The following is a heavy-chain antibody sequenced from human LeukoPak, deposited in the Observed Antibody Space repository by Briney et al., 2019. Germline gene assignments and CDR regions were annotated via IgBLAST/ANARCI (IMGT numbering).Heavy chain of an antibody. J-gene: IGHJ4*02. CDR3: ARDPRAGYLDN. V-gene: IGHV3-43*01. CDR1: GFTFDDYT. CDR2: INWDGRNS. D-gene: IGHD1-14*01. Sequence: PGGSLRLSCAASGFTFDDYTMHWVRQAPGTGLESVALINWDGRNSHYSGSVRGRFTISRDNTKNSLYLQMNNLRTENTALYYCARDPRAGYLDNWGRGTLVTVSS.